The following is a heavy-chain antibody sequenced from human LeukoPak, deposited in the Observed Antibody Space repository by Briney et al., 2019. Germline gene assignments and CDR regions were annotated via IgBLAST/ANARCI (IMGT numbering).Heavy chain of an antibody. D-gene: IGHD2-15*01. CDR3: ASCPYWSGGSCYARTFDY. Sequence: PSETLSLTCAVYGGSFIGYYWSWIRQPPGKGLEWIGEINHSGSTNYNPSHKSRVTISVDTSKNQFSLKLSSVTAADTAVYYCASCPYWSGGSCYARTFDYWGQGTLVTVSS. V-gene: IGHV4-34*01. J-gene: IGHJ4*02. CDR1: GGSFIGYY. CDR2: INHSGST.